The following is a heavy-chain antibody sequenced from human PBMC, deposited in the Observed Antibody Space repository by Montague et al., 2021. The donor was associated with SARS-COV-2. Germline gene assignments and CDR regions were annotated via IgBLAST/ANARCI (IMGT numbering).Heavy chain of an antibody. CDR1: GASISSSSYY. Sequence: SETLSLTCTVSGASISSSSYYWGWIRQPPGKGLEWIGSIYYSGSTYYNPSLKSRVTISVDTSKNQFSLKLSSVTAADTAVYYCARQGSGSYYNRFDPWGQGTLVTVSS. CDR3: ARQGSGSYYNRFDP. J-gene: IGHJ5*02. CDR2: IYYSGST. V-gene: IGHV4-39*01. D-gene: IGHD1-26*01.